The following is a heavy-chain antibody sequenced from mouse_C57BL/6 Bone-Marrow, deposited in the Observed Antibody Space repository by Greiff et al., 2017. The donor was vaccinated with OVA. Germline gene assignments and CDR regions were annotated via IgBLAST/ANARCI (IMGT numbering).Heavy chain of an antibody. CDR2: IYYSGTI. CDR3: ARDVTTVVAPNFDV. V-gene: IGHV3-5*01. D-gene: IGHD1-1*01. CDR1: GISITTGNYR. J-gene: IGHJ1*03. Sequence: VQLKQSGPGLVKPSQTVFLTCTVPGISITTGNYRWSWIRPFPGHKLEWIGYIYYSGTITYNPSLTSRTTIPRDTPKTPFFLEMNALTAEDTATYYCARDVTTVVAPNFDVWGTGTTVTVAS.